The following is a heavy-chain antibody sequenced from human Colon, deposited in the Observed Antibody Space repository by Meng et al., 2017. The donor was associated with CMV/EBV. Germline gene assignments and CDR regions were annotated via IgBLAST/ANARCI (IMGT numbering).Heavy chain of an antibody. Sequence: ASVMVSCKASGYTFTSYYMHWVRQAPRQGLEWMGIINPSGGSTSYAQKFQGRVTMTRDTSTSTVYMELSSLRSEDTAVYYCARWPYDYSNHYYFDYWGQGTLVTVSS. CDR1: GYTFTSYY. V-gene: IGHV1-46*01. D-gene: IGHD4-11*01. J-gene: IGHJ4*02. CDR2: INPSGGST. CDR3: ARWPYDYSNHYYFDY.